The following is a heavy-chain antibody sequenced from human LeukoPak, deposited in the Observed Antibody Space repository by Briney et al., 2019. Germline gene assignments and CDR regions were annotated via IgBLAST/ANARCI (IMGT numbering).Heavy chain of an antibody. J-gene: IGHJ6*03. V-gene: IGHV1-8*01. CDR3: ARGYSGSYWVNYYYYYYMDV. CDR2: MNPDSGNT. Sequence: GASVKVSCKASGYTFTSYDINWVRQATGQGLEWMGWMNPDSGNTGYALKFQGRVTMTRNTSISTAYMELSSLRSEDTAVYYCARGYSGSYWVNYYYYYYMDVWGKGTTVTVSS. CDR1: GYTFTSYD. D-gene: IGHD1-26*01.